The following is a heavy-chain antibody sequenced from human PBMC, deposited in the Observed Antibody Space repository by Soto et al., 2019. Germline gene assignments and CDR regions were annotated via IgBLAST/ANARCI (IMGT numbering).Heavy chain of an antibody. J-gene: IGHJ4*02. Sequence: ASVKVSCKASGYTFTGYYVHWVRQAPGQGLEWVGWINPNSGATTYAQKFLGRVTMTRDTSIITAHMELSSLTSDDTAMYYCARDMVSTIRDFDYWGQGTLFTVSS. CDR1: GYTFTGYY. V-gene: IGHV1-2*02. D-gene: IGHD5-12*01. CDR3: ARDMVSTIRDFDY. CDR2: INPNSGAT.